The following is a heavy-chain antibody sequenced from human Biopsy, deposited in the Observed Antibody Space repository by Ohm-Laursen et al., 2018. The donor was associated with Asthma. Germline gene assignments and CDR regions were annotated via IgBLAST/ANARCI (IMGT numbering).Heavy chain of an antibody. CDR2: ISKDASTQ. D-gene: IGHD1-1*01. CDR1: GFSFSNFA. J-gene: IGHJ3*02. CDR3: VRDGTDDAFDI. Sequence: SLRLSCSAFGFSFSNFAIHWVRQAPGKGLEWVGVISKDASTQDYADSAKGRFTMARDNSKNTLDLQMNSLREEDTAVYYCVRDGTDDAFDIWGQGTTVIVSS. V-gene: IGHV3-30*01.